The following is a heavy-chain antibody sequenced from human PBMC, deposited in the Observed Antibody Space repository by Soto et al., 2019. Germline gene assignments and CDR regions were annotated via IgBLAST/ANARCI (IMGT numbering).Heavy chain of an antibody. Sequence: PSETLSLTCTVSGGSISSYYWSWIRQPPGKGLEWIGYIYYSGSTNYNPSLKSRVTISVDTSKNQFSLKLSSVTAADTAMYYCARGEDNWNYGGYYYYGMDVWGQGTTVTVAS. V-gene: IGHV4-59*01. D-gene: IGHD1-7*01. CDR3: ARGEDNWNYGGYYYYGMDV. CDR2: IYYSGST. CDR1: GGSISSYY. J-gene: IGHJ6*01.